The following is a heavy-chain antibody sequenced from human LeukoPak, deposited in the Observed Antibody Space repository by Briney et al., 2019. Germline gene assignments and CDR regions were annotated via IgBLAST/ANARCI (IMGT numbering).Heavy chain of an antibody. Sequence: ASVKVSCKASGYTFTGYYIDWVRQAPGQGLEWMGWINSDSGGANYAQKFQGRVTMTRDTSTSTAYMELSSLRSDDTAFYYCARDTITVTTPYFDYWGQGTLVTVPS. D-gene: IGHD4-17*01. J-gene: IGHJ4*02. CDR3: ARDTITVTTPYFDY. CDR2: INSDSGGA. CDR1: GYTFTGYY. V-gene: IGHV1-2*02.